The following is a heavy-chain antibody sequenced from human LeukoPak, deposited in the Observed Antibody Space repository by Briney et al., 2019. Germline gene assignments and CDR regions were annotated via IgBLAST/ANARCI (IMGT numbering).Heavy chain of an antibody. V-gene: IGHV4-30-2*01. Sequence: PSQTLSLTCAVPGGSISSGGYSWSWIRQPPGKGLEWIGYIYHSGSTYYNPSLKSRVTISVDRSKNQFSLKLSSVTAADTAVYYCARGPVVRGAIVNFDYWGQGTLVTVSS. J-gene: IGHJ4*02. CDR3: ARGPVVRGAIVNFDY. CDR1: GGSISSGGYS. CDR2: IYHSGST. D-gene: IGHD3-10*01.